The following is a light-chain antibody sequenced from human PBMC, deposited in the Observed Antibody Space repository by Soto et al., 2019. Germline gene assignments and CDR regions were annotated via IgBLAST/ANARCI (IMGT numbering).Light chain of an antibody. CDR1: QSVSYN. V-gene: IGKV3-15*01. CDR3: QQYKNWPPLT. J-gene: IGKJ4*01. CDR2: GAF. Sequence: EMVMTQSPATLSVSPGERATLSCRASQSVSYNIAWYQQKPGQGPRLLIYGAFTRATGIPARFSGSGSGTEFTLTISSLQSEDFAVYYCQQYKNWPPLTFGGGTKVEIK.